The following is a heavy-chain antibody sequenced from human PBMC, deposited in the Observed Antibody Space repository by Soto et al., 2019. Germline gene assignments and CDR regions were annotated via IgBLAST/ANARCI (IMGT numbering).Heavy chain of an antibody. CDR1: GFTFSSYA. V-gene: IGHV3-30-3*01. Sequence: QVQLVESGGGVVQPGRSLRLSCAASGFTFSSYAMHWVRQAPGKGLEWVAVISYDGSNKYYADSVKGLFTISRDNSKNTLYLQMNSLRAEDTAVYYCARDRSAGGYYYYYYGMDVWGQGTTVTVSS. CDR3: ARDRSAGGYYYYYYGMDV. CDR2: ISYDGSNK. D-gene: IGHD2-15*01. J-gene: IGHJ6*02.